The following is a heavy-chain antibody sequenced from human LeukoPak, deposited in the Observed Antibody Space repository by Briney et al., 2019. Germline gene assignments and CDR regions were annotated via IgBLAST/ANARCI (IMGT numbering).Heavy chain of an antibody. Sequence: ASVKVSCKVSGYTLTELSMHWVRQAPGKGLEWMGGFDPEDGETIYAQKFQGRVTMTEDTSTDTAYMELSSLRSEDTAVYYCATGLPGYRRVYYYYGVDVWGQGTTVTVSS. CDR2: FDPEDGET. CDR1: GYTLTELS. J-gene: IGHJ6*02. V-gene: IGHV1-24*01. D-gene: IGHD3-9*01. CDR3: ATGLPGYRRVYYYYGVDV.